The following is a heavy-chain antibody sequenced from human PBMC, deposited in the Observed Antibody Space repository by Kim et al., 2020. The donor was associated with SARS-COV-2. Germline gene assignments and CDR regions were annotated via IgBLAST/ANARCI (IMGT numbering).Heavy chain of an antibody. Sequence: GGSLRLSCAVSGFTFSSYEMNWVRQAPGKGLEWVSYISSSGTAIYYADSMKGRFSISRDNAKKSLYLQMNSLRAEDTAVYYCARVGVPRAYTGRCPPPDYLDVWGKGTTVTVSS. J-gene: IGHJ6*03. CDR3: ARVGVPRAYTGRCPPPDYLDV. V-gene: IGHV3-48*03. CDR1: GFTFSSYE. D-gene: IGHD2-2*02. CDR2: ISSSGTAI.